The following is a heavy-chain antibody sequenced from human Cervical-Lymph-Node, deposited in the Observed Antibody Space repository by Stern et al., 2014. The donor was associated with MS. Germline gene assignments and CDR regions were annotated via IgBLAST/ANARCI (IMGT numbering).Heavy chain of an antibody. CDR2: ISFDGSNK. V-gene: IGHV3-30*03. CDR1: GFTFSSYG. Sequence: QVQLVQSGGGVVQPGRSLRLSCAASGFTFSSYGMHWVRQAPGKGLEWVALISFDGSNKYYADPVKGRFTISRDNSENTLYLLMNSLRAEDTAVYYCARYTTSWYSAPVYWGQGTLVTVSS. D-gene: IGHD6-13*01. CDR3: ARYTTSWYSAPVY. J-gene: IGHJ4*02.